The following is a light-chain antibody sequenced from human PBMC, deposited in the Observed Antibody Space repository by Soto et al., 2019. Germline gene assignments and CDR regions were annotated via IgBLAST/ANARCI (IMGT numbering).Light chain of an antibody. CDR1: SSDVGGYNY. J-gene: IGLJ2*01. CDR2: EVS. V-gene: IGLV2-14*01. CDR3: SSYTGSSTLVV. Sequence: QSALTQPASVSGSPGQSITISCTGTSSDVGGYNYVSWYQKHPGKAPKLMIYEVSNRPSGVSNRFSGSKSGNTASLTISGLQAEDGADYYCSSYTGSSTLVVFGGGTKLTVL.